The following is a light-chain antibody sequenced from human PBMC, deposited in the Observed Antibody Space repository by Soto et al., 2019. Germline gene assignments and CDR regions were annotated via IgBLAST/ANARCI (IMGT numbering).Light chain of an antibody. CDR1: NSDVGRYNY. J-gene: IGLJ1*01. V-gene: IGLV2-11*01. CDR3: SSYVGYYIYV. CDR2: DVS. Sequence: ALTQPRSVSGSPGQSVTISCTGTNSDVGRYNYVSWYQQHPGKAPKLTIYDVSKRPSGVPDRFSGSKSGDTASLTISGLQAEDEADYYCSSYVGYYIYVFGTGTKVTVL.